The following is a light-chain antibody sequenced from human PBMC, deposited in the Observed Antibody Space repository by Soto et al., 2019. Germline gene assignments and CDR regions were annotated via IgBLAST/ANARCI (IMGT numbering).Light chain of an antibody. CDR2: DVS. J-gene: IGLJ1*01. V-gene: IGLV2-14*03. CDR3: SSYTTSTTLRYV. CDR1: SSGVVAYNY. Sequence: SALTHPAPVFGFPGQSITLSCPGASSGVVAYNYVSWYRLHPGKAPKLMLYDVSSRPSGISNRFSGSKSGNTASLTISGLQAEDEADYYSSSYTTSTTLRYVFGTGTKVTVL.